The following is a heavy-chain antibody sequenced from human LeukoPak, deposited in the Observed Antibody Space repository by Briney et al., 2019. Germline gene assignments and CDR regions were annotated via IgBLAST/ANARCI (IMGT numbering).Heavy chain of an antibody. Sequence: GESLKISCKGSGYSFTSYWIGWVRRMPGKGLEWMGIIYPGDSDTRYSPSFQGQVTISADKSISTAYLQWSSLKASDTAMYYCARLSSYGDYPYYFDYWGQGTLVTVSS. D-gene: IGHD4-17*01. CDR2: IYPGDSDT. CDR1: GYSFTSYW. V-gene: IGHV5-51*01. CDR3: ARLSSYGDYPYYFDY. J-gene: IGHJ4*02.